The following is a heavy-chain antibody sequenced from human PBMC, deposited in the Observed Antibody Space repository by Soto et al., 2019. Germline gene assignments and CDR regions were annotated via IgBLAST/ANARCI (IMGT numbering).Heavy chain of an antibody. CDR3: ATGGLYYEA. Sequence: QVHLVESGGGLVKPGGSLRLSCTVSGFAFRHNYLTWIRQAPGKGLEWLSYISTSGSPAYYADSVKGRFTISTDNAKKSLYLHMDILRAEDPGIYYCATGGLYYEAWGQGTLVTVSS. CDR1: GFAFRHNY. J-gene: IGHJ5*02. D-gene: IGHD1-26*01. CDR2: ISTSGSPA. V-gene: IGHV3-11*01.